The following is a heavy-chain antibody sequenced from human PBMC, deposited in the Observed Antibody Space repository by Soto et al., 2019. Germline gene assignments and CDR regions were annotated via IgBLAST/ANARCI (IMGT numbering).Heavy chain of an antibody. CDR3: ARAAGIVGAIVAFDI. V-gene: IGHV1-8*01. CDR2: MNPNSGNT. J-gene: IGHJ3*02. D-gene: IGHD1-26*01. Sequence: GDSVKVSCKASGYTFTSYDINWVRQATGQGLEWMGWMNPNSGNTGYAQKFQGRVTMTRNTSISTAYMELSSLRSEDTAVYYCARAAGIVGAIVAFDIWGQGTMVTVSS. CDR1: GYTFTSYD.